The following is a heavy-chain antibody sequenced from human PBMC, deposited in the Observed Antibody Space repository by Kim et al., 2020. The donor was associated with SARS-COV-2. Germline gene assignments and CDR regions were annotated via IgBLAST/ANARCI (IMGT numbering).Heavy chain of an antibody. CDR3: ARRETYSSSWLY. J-gene: IGHJ4*02. D-gene: IGHD6-13*01. V-gene: IGHV5-51*01. Sequence: RYSPSFHGQVTISADKSTSTAYLQWSSLKASDTAMYYCARRETYSSSWLYWGQGTLVTVSS.